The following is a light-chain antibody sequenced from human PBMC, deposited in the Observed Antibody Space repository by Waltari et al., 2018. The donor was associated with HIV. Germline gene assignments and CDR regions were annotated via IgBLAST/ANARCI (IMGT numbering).Light chain of an antibody. V-gene: IGLV2-14*03. J-gene: IGLJ1*01. CDR1: YADVGGYNN. Sequence: QSALTQPAYVSGSPGQSLPIPCTGTYADVGGYNNASWYQHHPGKAPNVIIYDITKRPSGISDRFSGSKSGNTASLTISGLQAEDEADYYCNSYTSSNTFVFGTGTKVTVL. CDR2: DIT. CDR3: NSYTSSNTFV.